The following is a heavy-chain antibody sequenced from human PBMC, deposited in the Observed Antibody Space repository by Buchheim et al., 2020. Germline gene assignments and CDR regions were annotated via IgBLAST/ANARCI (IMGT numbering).Heavy chain of an antibody. CDR2: ISGSGGST. Sequence: EVQLLESGGGLVQPGGSLRLSCAASGFTFSSYAMSWVRQAPGKGLEWVSAISGSGGSTYYADSVKGRFTISRDNSKNTLYLQMNSLRAEDTAVYYCAKDRQSHTYYYDSSGYYYYYYYGMDVWGQGTT. J-gene: IGHJ6*02. D-gene: IGHD3-22*01. V-gene: IGHV3-23*01. CDR3: AKDRQSHTYYYDSSGYYYYYYYGMDV. CDR1: GFTFSSYA.